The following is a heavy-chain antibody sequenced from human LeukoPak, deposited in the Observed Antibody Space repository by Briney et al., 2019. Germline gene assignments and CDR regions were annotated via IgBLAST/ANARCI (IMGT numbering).Heavy chain of an antibody. CDR1: GGSISTHY. V-gene: IGHV4-59*11. CDR3: ARSYSAGNYFDY. CDR2: IYYSGSA. D-gene: IGHD3-10*01. Sequence: SETLSLTWTVSGGSISTHYWSWIRQPPGKGLEWIGYIYYSGSAKYNPSLKSRVTISVDTSKNQFSLKLSSVTAADTAVYYSARSYSAGNYFDYWGQGILVTVSS. J-gene: IGHJ4*02.